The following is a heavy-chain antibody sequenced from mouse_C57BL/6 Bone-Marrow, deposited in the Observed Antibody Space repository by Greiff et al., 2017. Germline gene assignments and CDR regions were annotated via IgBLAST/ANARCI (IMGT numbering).Heavy chain of an antibody. CDR1: GYTFTDYY. CDR2: INPYNGGT. CDR3: ARWSYYEAWFAY. V-gene: IGHV1-19*01. D-gene: IGHD1-1*01. J-gene: IGHJ3*01. Sequence: EVQLQQSGPVLVKPGASVKMSCKASGYTFTDYYMNWVKQSHGKSLEWIGVINPYNGGTSYNQKFKGKATLTVDKSSSTAYMELNSLTSEDSAVYYCARWSYYEAWFAYWAKGRWSLSLQ.